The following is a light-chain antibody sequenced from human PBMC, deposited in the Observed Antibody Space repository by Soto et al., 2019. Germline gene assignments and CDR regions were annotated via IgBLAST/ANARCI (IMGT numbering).Light chain of an antibody. V-gene: IGKV3-15*01. J-gene: IGKJ1*01. CDR2: GAS. CDR1: QSVNSN. CDR3: QQYNTWPT. Sequence: EIVMTQSPATLSVSPGERATLSCRASQSVNSNLAWYQQKPGQAPRLLIYGASTRATGVPARFSGSGSGTEFTLTVSSLQSEDFAVYFCQQYNTWPTFGQGTKVEIK.